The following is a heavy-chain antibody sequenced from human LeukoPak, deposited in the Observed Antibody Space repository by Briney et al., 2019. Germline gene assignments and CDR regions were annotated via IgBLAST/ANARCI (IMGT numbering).Heavy chain of an antibody. V-gene: IGHV1-18*01. J-gene: IGHJ6*03. CDR2: ISAYNGNT. D-gene: IGHD2-15*01. CDR3: ARPVGYCSGGSCYYYYMDV. CDR1: GYTFTSYG. Sequence: GASVKVSCKASGYTFTSYGISWERQAPGQGLEWMGWISAYNGNTNYAQKLQGRVTMTTDTSTSTAYMELRSLRSDDTAVYYCARPVGYCSGGSCYYYYMDVWGEGTTVTVSS.